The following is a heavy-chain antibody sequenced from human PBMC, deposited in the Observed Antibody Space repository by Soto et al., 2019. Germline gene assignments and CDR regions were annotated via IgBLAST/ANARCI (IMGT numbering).Heavy chain of an antibody. CDR3: ARDTVLLWFGEGDY. Sequence: ASVKVSCKASGYTFTSHGISWVRQAPGQGLEWMGWISAYNGNANYAQKLQGRVTMTTDTSTSTAYMELRSLRSDDTAVYYCARDTVLLWFGEGDYWGQGTLVTVSS. V-gene: IGHV1-18*01. D-gene: IGHD3-10*01. CDR2: ISAYNGNA. CDR1: GYTFTSHG. J-gene: IGHJ4*02.